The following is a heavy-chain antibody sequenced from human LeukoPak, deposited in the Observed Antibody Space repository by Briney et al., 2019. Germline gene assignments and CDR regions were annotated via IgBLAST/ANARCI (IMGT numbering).Heavy chain of an antibody. D-gene: IGHD3-22*01. CDR3: ARVQAPRYYYDSSGYFSSVPYFDY. V-gene: IGHV4-31*03. CDR1: GGSISSGGYY. J-gene: IGHJ4*02. CDR2: IYYSGST. Sequence: SETLSLTCTVSGGSISSGGYYRSWIRQHPGKGLEWIGYIYYSGSTYYNPSLKSRVTVSVDTSKNQFSLKLSSVTAADTAVYYCARVQAPRYYYDSSGYFSSVPYFDYWGQGTLVTVSS.